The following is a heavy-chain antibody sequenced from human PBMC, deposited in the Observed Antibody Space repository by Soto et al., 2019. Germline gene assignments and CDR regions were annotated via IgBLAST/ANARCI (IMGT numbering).Heavy chain of an antibody. CDR3: ATDQYGSSSWPLDFDF. V-gene: IGHV3-23*01. Sequence: EVQLLESGGGLVQPGGSLRLSCAASGFTFRNYAMSWVRQAPGKGLEWVSAISGDGGTTYYADSVKGRFTISRDNSKNTMYLQLYGLRAEDTASYYCATDQYGSSSWPLDFDFWGQGTLVTVSP. D-gene: IGHD6-13*01. CDR1: GFTFRNYA. CDR2: ISGDGGTT. J-gene: IGHJ4*02.